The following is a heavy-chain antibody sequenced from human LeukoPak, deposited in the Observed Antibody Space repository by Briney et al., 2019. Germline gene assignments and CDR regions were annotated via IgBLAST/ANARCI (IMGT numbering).Heavy chain of an antibody. V-gene: IGHV5-51*01. CDR3: ARQGEDWNDPNWFDP. D-gene: IGHD1-1*01. CDR2: IYPGDSDN. J-gene: IGHJ5*02. Sequence: GESLKIFRKGSGYSFNSHWIGRVRQMPGKGLEWMGIIYPGDSDNRYSPSFQGQVTISADNSISTAYLQWSSLKAPDTAMYYCARQGEDWNDPNWFDPWGQGTLVTVSS. CDR1: GYSFNSHW.